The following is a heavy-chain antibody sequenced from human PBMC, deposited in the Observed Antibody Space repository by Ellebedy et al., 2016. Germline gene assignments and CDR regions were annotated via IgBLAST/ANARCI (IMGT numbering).Heavy chain of an antibody. V-gene: IGHV1-2*02. Sequence: ASVKVSXXASGYTFTGYYMHWVRQAPGQGLEWMGWINPNSGGTNYAQKFQGRVTMTRDTSISTAYMELSRLRSDDTAVYYCARYHNYGSGSYSAYWGQGTLVTVSS. CDR1: GYTFTGYY. CDR3: ARYHNYGSGSYSAY. CDR2: INPNSGGT. D-gene: IGHD3-10*01. J-gene: IGHJ4*02.